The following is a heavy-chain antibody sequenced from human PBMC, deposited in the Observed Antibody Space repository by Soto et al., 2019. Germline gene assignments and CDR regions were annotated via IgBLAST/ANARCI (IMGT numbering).Heavy chain of an antibody. V-gene: IGHV3-7*05. CDR3: ASARRFPFDY. CDR2: IKQDGSEK. CDR1: GFTFNSYW. Sequence: EVQLVESGGGLVQPGGSLRLSCAASGFTFNSYWMSWVRQAPGKGLEWVANIKQDGSEKYYVDSVKGRFTISRDNAKNSLYLQMNSLRAEDTAVYYCASARRFPFDYWGQGTLVTVSS. D-gene: IGHD3-10*01. J-gene: IGHJ4*02.